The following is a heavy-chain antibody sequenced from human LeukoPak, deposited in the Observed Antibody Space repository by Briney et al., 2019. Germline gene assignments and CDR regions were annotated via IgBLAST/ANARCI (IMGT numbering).Heavy chain of an antibody. D-gene: IGHD5-12*01. J-gene: IGHJ4*02. CDR1: GFTFSSYT. CDR2: INRDGSEK. CDR3: AGGGYAQH. V-gene: IGHV3-7*05. Sequence: GGSLRLSCAASGFTFSSYTMNWVRQAPGKGLEWVANINRDGSEKHYVDSVKGRFTVSRDNAKNSLYLQMSSLRAEDTAVYYCAGGGYAQHWGQGTLVTVSS.